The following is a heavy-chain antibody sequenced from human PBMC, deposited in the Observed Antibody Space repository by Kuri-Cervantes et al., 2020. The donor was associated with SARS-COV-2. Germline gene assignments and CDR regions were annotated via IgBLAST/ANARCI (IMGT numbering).Heavy chain of an antibody. CDR2: INHSGST. V-gene: IGHV4-34*01. J-gene: IGHJ2*01. CDR1: GGSFSGYY. Sequence: SETLSLTCAVYGGSFSGYYWSWIRQPPEKGLEWIGEINHSGSTNYNPSLKSRVTISVDTSKNQFSLKLTSVTAADTAVYYCARPPFGVTDWYFGLWGRGILVTVSS. D-gene: IGHD3-3*01. CDR3: ARPPFGVTDWYFGL.